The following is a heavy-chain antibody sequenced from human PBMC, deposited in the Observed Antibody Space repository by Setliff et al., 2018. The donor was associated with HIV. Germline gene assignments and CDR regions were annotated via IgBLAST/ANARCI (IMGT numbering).Heavy chain of an antibody. V-gene: IGHV4-31*03. Sequence: SETLSLTCTVFGEFVSSGGNYWGWVRQLPGKALEWIGYIYYSGETYYSPSLKSRVTISLDTSQSQFSLSLTSVTAADTAVYYCARDPAPSSSASYFQHWGQGTPVTVSS. CDR2: IYYSGET. CDR1: GEFVSSGGNY. D-gene: IGHD6-6*01. J-gene: IGHJ1*01. CDR3: ARDPAPSSSASYFQH.